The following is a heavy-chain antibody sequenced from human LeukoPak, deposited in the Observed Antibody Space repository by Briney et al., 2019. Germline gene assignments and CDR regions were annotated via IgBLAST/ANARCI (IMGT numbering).Heavy chain of an antibody. J-gene: IGHJ5*02. D-gene: IGHD3-22*01. Sequence: ASVKVSCKASGYTFTGYYMHWVRQAPGQGLEWMGWINPNSGSTNYAQKFQGRVTMTRDTSISTAYMELSRLRSDDTAVYYCARDRSYYDSSGYNAWGQGTLVTVSS. CDR2: INPNSGST. CDR1: GYTFTGYY. CDR3: ARDRSYYDSSGYNA. V-gene: IGHV1-2*02.